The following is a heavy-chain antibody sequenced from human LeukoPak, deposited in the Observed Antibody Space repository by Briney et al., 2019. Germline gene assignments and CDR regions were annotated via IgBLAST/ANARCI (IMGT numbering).Heavy chain of an antibody. CDR1: GFTFSSYA. Sequence: GGSLRLSCAASGFTFSSYAMHWVRQAPGKGLEYVSAISSNGGSTYYANSVKGRFTISRDNSKNTLYLQMGSLRAGGMAVYYCARALGDGYNRFDYWGQGTLVTVSS. D-gene: IGHD5-24*01. J-gene: IGHJ4*02. CDR2: ISSNGGST. CDR3: ARALGDGYNRFDY. V-gene: IGHV3-64*01.